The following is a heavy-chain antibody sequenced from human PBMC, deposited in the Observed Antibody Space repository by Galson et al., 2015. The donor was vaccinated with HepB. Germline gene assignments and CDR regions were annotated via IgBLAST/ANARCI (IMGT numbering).Heavy chain of an antibody. CDR3: AHSGAKDGYNADDDAFDI. Sequence: PALVTPTQTLTLTCTFSGFSLSTGGVGVGWIRQPPGKALECLALIYWDDDERYSPSLKSRLTITKDTSKNQVVLTMTNMDPVDTATYYCAHSGAKDGYNADDDAFDIWGQGTMVIVSS. D-gene: IGHD5-24*01. V-gene: IGHV2-5*02. CDR1: GFSLSTGGVG. J-gene: IGHJ3*02. CDR2: IYWDDDE.